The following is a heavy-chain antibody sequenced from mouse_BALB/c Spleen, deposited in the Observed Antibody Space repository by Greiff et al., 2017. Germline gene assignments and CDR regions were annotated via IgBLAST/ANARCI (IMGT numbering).Heavy chain of an antibody. CDR2: IDPANGNT. V-gene: IGHV14-3*02. J-gene: IGHJ1*01. CDR3: ARGHDGSLDV. D-gene: IGHD1-1*01. CDR1: GFNIKDTY. Sequence: EVKVVESGAELVKPGASVKLSCTASGFNIKDTYMHWVKQRPEQGLEWIGRIDPANGNTKYDPKFQGKATITADTSSNTAYLQLSSLTSEDTAVYYCARGHDGSLDVWGAGTTVTVSS.